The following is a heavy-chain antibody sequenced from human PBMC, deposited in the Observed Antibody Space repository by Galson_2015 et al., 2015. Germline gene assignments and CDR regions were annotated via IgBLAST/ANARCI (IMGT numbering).Heavy chain of an antibody. CDR1: GFSLRNTGVG. CDR3: AHILITYGGAFGLDAFDV. CDR2: IYWDEDR. Sequence: PALVKPTQTLTLTCTFSGFSLRNTGVGVGWIRQPPGKALEWLALIYWDEDRRYSPSLRSRLTITKDTSKNQVVLTMTNVDPVDTATFYCAHILITYGGAFGLDAFDVWGQGTLVTVAS. D-gene: IGHD3-16*01. V-gene: IGHV2-5*02. J-gene: IGHJ3*01.